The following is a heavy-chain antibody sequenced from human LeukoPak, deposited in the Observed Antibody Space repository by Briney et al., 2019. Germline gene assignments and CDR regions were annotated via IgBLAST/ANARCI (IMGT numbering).Heavy chain of an antibody. D-gene: IGHD6-19*01. J-gene: IGHJ3*01. Sequence: LSLTCTVSGGSISTYYWSWVRQAPGKGLEWVAVISYDGTNAYYADSVKGRFTISRDDSKNTLYLQMNSLRPEDTAVYYCARDEQWLAPHAFDFWGQGTMVTVSS. V-gene: IGHV3-30*03. CDR3: ARDEQWLAPHAFDF. CDR2: ISYDGTNA. CDR1: GGSISTYY.